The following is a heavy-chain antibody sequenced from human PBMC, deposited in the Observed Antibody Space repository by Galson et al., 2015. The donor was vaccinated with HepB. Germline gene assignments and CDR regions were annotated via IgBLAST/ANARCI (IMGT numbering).Heavy chain of an antibody. CDR3: AKDGDYYYDSIGGYFDY. V-gene: IGHV3-15*07. CDR1: GFTFSNAW. Sequence: SLRLSCAASGFTFSNAWMNWVRQAPGKGLEWVGRIKSKTDGGTTDYAAPVKGRFTISRDNSKNTLYLQMSSLRAEDTAVYYCAKDGDYYYDSIGGYFDYWGQGTLVAVSS. CDR2: IKSKTDGGTT. J-gene: IGHJ4*02. D-gene: IGHD3-22*01.